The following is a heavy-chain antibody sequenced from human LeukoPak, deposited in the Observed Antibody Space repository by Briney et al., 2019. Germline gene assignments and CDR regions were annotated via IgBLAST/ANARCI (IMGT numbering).Heavy chain of an antibody. V-gene: IGHV4-39*02. Sequence: SETLSLTCSVSGGSISSSIYYWGWIRQPTGKGLEWIGSFSYSGSTYYNPSLKSRVTISVDTSKNHFSLKLSSVTAADTAVYYRATTGTPYYYGMDVWGQGTTVTVSS. D-gene: IGHD1-1*01. CDR1: GGSISSSIYY. CDR2: FSYSGST. J-gene: IGHJ6*02. CDR3: ATTGTPYYYGMDV.